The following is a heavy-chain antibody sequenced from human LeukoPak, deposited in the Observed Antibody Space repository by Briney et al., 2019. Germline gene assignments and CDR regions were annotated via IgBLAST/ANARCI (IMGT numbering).Heavy chain of an antibody. J-gene: IGHJ4*02. CDR2: ISPSGDIT. D-gene: IGHD3-10*01. CDR1: GFIFSSHG. CDR3: ATPLPMVRAYDY. Sequence: GGSLRLSCAASGFIFSSHGMNWVRQAPGKGLEWVSGISPSGDITYYADSVKGRFTISRDNSKNRVYLQMNSLRCGDTAVYYCATPLPMVRAYDYWGQGTLVTVSS. V-gene: IGHV3-23*01.